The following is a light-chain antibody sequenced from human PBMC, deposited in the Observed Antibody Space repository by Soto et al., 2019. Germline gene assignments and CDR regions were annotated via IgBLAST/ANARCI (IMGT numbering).Light chain of an antibody. Sequence: QTVVTQEPSFSVSPGRTVTLTCGLSSGSVSTSYYPSWYQQTPGQAPRTLIYSTNTRSSGVPDRFSGSILGNKAALTITGAEEDESDYYCVLYMGSGIWVFGGGTKLTVL. CDR1: SGSVSTSYY. J-gene: IGLJ3*02. CDR3: VLYMGSGIWV. V-gene: IGLV8-61*01. CDR2: STN.